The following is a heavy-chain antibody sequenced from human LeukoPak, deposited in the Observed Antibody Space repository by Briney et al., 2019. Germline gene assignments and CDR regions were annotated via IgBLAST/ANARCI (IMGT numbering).Heavy chain of an antibody. CDR3: ARDLSWYFDY. V-gene: IGHV3-30-3*01. J-gene: IGHJ4*02. CDR2: ISYDGSNK. CDR1: GFTFSSYA. D-gene: IGHD3-16*02. Sequence: GGSLRLSCAASGFTFSSYAMHWVRQAPGKGLEGVAVISYDGSNKYYADSVKGRFTISRDNSKNTLYLQMNSLRAEDTAVYYCARDLSWYFDYWGQGTLVTVSS.